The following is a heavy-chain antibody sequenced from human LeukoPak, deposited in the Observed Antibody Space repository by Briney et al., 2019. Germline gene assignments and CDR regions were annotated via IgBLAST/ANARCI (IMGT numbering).Heavy chain of an antibody. V-gene: IGHV3-7*01. CDR1: GFTFSSYW. CDR2: INQDGSEK. Sequence: GGSLRLSCAASGFTFSSYWMSWVRQAPGKGLEWVANINQDGSEKYYVDSVKGRFTISRDNDKNSLYLQMNSLRAEDTAVYYCASHRYYYYMDVWGKGTTVTVSS. CDR3: ASHRYYYYMDV. J-gene: IGHJ6*03.